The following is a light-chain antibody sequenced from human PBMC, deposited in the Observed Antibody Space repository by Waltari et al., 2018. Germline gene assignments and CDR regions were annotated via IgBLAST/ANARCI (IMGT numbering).Light chain of an antibody. CDR2: GAS. CDR3: QQGNDIPRT. J-gene: IGKJ1*01. Sequence: DFEMTQSPSSLSASGGDRGNLTCQVSRSIHRYLNWYQQKPGTAPKLLIYGASSLHGGVPGRFSGSGSGTDFTLTISSLQPEDFAIYYCQQGNDIPRTFGQGTRVEI. V-gene: IGKV1-39*01. CDR1: RSIHRY.